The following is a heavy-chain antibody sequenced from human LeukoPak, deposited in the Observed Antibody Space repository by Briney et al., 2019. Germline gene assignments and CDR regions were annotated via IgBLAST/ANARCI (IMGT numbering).Heavy chain of an antibody. J-gene: IGHJ4*02. Sequence: SETLSLTCTVSGGSISSSSYYWGWIRQPPGKGLEWIGRIYTSGSTNYNPSLKSRVTMSVDTSKNQFSLKLSSVTAADTAVYYCGRSSWYGIDYWGQGTLVTVSS. V-gene: IGHV4-39*07. D-gene: IGHD6-13*01. CDR3: GRSSWYGIDY. CDR1: GGSISSSSYY. CDR2: IYTSGST.